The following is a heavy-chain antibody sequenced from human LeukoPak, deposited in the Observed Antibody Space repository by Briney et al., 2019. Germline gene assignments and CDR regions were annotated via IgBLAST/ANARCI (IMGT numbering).Heavy chain of an antibody. J-gene: IGHJ4*02. Sequence: GSLRLSCAASGFTFSNYAMSWVRQAPGKGLEWVSAISGNGISTFYADSVKGRFTISRDNSKNTLYLQMNSLRAEDTAVYYCAKEVRDIVVVTALDYWGQGTLVTVSS. CDR2: ISGNGIST. CDR1: GFTFSNYA. D-gene: IGHD2-21*02. CDR3: AKEVRDIVVVTALDY. V-gene: IGHV3-23*01.